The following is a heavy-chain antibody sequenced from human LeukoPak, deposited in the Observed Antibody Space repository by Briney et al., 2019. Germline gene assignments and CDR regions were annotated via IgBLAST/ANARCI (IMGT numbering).Heavy chain of an antibody. CDR2: ISSSGSTI. D-gene: IGHD3-10*01. V-gene: IGHV3-48*03. J-gene: IGHJ4*02. CDR1: GFTFSSYE. CDR3: ARNRWFGRYHDFDY. Sequence: GGSLRLSCAASGFTFSSYEMNWVRQAPGKGLEWVSYISSSGSTIYHADSVKGRFTISRDNAKNSLYLQMNSLRAEDTAVYYCARNRWFGRYHDFDYWGQGTLVTVSS.